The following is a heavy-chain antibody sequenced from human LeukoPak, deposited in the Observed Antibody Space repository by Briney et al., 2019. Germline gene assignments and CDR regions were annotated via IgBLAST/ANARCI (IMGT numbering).Heavy chain of an antibody. CDR1: EFTFSSYS. D-gene: IGHD5-24*01. J-gene: IGHJ4*02. CDR2: ISSSSSYI. V-gene: IGHV3-21*01. CDR3: ARDWEGDGYNYSIFDY. Sequence: GGSLRLSCAASEFTFSSYSMNWVRQAPGKGLEWVSSISSSSSYIYYADSVKGRFTISRDNAKNSLYLQMNSLRAEDTAVYYCARDWEGDGYNYSIFDYWGQGTLVTVSS.